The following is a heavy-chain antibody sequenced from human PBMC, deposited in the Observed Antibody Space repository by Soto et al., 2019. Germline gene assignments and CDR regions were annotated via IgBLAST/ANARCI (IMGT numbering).Heavy chain of an antibody. CDR2: IYHSGST. Sequence: PSETLSLTCAVSGGSISSGGYSWSWIRQPPGKGLEWIGYIYHSGSTYYNTSLKSRVTISVDRSKNKFSLKLSSVTAADTAVYYCARTLRYFDWSLNWFDPWGQGTLVTVSS. V-gene: IGHV4-30-2*01. CDR3: ARTLRYFDWSLNWFDP. CDR1: GGSISSGGYS. J-gene: IGHJ5*02. D-gene: IGHD3-9*01.